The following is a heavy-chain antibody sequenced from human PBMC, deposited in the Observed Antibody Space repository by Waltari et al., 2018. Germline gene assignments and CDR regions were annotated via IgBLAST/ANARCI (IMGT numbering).Heavy chain of an antibody. CDR2: VDPEDGET. Sequence: QVQLVQSGAEVKKPGASVKVSCKVSEYTLTEVSMHWVRQSPGKGLEWMGGVDPEDGETIYAQKCQGRVTMTEETSTDTAYMELSSLRSEEPAVYYCATDYGPGTGGVGELDYRGQGTLVTVSS. V-gene: IGHV1-24*01. D-gene: IGHD2-8*02. CDR1: EYTLTEVS. CDR3: ATDYGPGTGGVGELDY. J-gene: IGHJ4*02.